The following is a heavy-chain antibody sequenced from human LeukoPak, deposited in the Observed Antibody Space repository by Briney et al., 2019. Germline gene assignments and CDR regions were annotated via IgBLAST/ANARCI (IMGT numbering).Heavy chain of an antibody. CDR1: GSIFSDHY. Sequence: GGSLRLSCAASGSIFSDHYMDWVRQAPGKGLEWVGRTRNEANIYTTKYAASVKGRFTISRDDSKNSLYLQMNSLKTEDTAVYYCASPVGATTVRAFDIWGQGTMVTVS. CDR2: TRNEANIYTT. V-gene: IGHV3-72*01. D-gene: IGHD1-26*01. CDR3: ASPVGATTVRAFDI. J-gene: IGHJ3*02.